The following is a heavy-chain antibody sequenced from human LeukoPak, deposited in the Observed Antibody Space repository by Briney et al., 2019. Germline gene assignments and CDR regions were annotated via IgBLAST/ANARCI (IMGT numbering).Heavy chain of an antibody. CDR2: ISNNGGNT. D-gene: IGHD3-22*01. V-gene: IGHV3-64*01. J-gene: IGHJ4*02. CDR3: ARGVYDSSGYYYFDY. Sequence: GGSLRLSCAASGFTFSNHAMHWVRQAPGRGLESVSAISNNGGNTYYANSVKGRFTISRDNSKNTLYLQMGSLRAEDMAVYYCARGVYDSSGYYYFDYWGQGTLVTVSS. CDR1: GFTFSNHA.